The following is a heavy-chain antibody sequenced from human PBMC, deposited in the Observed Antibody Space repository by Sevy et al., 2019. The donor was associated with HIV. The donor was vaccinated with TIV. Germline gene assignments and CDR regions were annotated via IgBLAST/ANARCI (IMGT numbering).Heavy chain of an antibody. V-gene: IGHV3-21*01. CDR2: ISSSSSYI. J-gene: IGHJ6*02. CDR1: GFTFSSYS. CDR3: ASMGIHLSYYYYGMDV. Sequence: GGSLRLSCAASGFTFSSYSMNWVRQAPGKGLEWVSSISSSSSYIYYADSVKGRFTISRDNAKNSLYLQMNSLRAEDTAVYYCASMGIHLSYYYYGMDVWGQGTTVTVSS. D-gene: IGHD5-18*01.